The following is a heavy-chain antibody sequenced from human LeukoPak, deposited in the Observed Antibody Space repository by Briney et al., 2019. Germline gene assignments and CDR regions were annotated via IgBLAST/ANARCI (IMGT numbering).Heavy chain of an antibody. CDR2: IYYSGST. CDR1: GGSISSSSYY. Sequence: PSETLSLTCTVSGGSISSSSYYWGWIRQPPGTGLEWIGSIYYSGSTYYNPSLKSRVTISVDTSKNQFSLKLSSVTAADTAVYYCAMAYCGGDCYLNWFDPWGQGTLVTVSS. V-gene: IGHV4-39*01. D-gene: IGHD2-21*01. CDR3: AMAYCGGDCYLNWFDP. J-gene: IGHJ5*02.